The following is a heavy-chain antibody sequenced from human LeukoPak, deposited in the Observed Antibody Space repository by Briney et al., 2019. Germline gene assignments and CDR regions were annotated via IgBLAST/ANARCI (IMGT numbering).Heavy chain of an antibody. CDR2: IIPILGIA. V-gene: IGHV1-69*04. CDR1: GGTFSSYA. CDR3: ASQEGITMPSRDY. J-gene: IGHJ4*02. D-gene: IGHD3-10*01. Sequence: ASVKVSCKASGGTFSSYAISWVRQAPGQGLEWMGRIIPILGIANYAQKFQGRVTVTADKSTSTAYMELSSLRSEDTAVYYCASQEGITMPSRDYWGQGTLVTVSS.